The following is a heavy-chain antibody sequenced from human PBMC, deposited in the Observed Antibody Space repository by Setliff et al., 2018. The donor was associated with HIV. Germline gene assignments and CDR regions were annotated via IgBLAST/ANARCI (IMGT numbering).Heavy chain of an antibody. V-gene: IGHV4-34*01. CDR2: INHSGRI. Sequence: SETLSLTCAVYGGSFSGYYWSWIRQPPGKGLEWIGEINHSGRINCNPSLKSRVTVSVDTSKNQFSLKLSSVTAADTAVYYCARILVAAAGTGFDPWGQGILVTVSS. CDR1: GGSFSGYY. D-gene: IGHD6-13*01. J-gene: IGHJ5*02. CDR3: ARILVAAAGTGFDP.